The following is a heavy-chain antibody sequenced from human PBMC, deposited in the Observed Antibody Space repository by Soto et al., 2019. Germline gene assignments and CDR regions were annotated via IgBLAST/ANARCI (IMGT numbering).Heavy chain of an antibody. D-gene: IGHD3-16*01. V-gene: IGHV4-59*08. J-gene: IGHJ6*03. CDR2: IYYGGST. CDR3: TTSSWGPSVYHYYLDV. CDR1: GDSITSYY. Sequence: TSETLSLTCSVSGDSITSYYWSWVRQPPGKGLEWIGYIYYGGSTNYNPSLKSRVTISVDTSKNQFSLKLSSVTAADTAAFYCTTSSWGPSVYHYYLDVWDRGTTVTVSS.